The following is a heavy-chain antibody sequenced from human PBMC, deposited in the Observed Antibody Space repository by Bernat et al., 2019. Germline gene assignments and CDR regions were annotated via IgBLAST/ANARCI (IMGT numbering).Heavy chain of an antibody. V-gene: IGHV3-23*01. J-gene: IGHJ4*02. CDR3: AKDPVYDYSNYVGDY. Sequence: EVQLLESGGGLVQPGGSLRLSCAASGFTFSSYAMSWVRQAPGKGLEWVSAISGSGGSTYYADSVKGRFTISRDNSKNTLYLQMNSLRAEDTAIYYCAKDPVYDYSNYVGDYWGQGTLVTVSS. D-gene: IGHD4-11*01. CDR1: GFTFSSYA. CDR2: ISGSGGST.